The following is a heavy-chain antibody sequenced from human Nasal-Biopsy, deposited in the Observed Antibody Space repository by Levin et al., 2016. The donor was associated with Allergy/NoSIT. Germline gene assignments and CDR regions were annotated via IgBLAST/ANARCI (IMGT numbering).Heavy chain of an antibody. CDR3: ARDDWGGSSHLDY. D-gene: IGHD7-27*01. CDR1: GYTFTNYG. CDR2: MSAHNAKT. V-gene: IGHV1-18*01. J-gene: IGHJ4*02. Sequence: ASVKVSCKASGYTFTNYGVSWVRQAPGQGLEWMGWMSAHNAKTAYAQKFQGRVTMTTDTSTSTAYMELRDVRSDDTAIYYCARDDWGGSSHLDYWGQGTLVTVHS.